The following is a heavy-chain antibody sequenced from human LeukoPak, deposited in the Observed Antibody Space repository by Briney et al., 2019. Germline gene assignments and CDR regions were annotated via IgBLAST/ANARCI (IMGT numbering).Heavy chain of an antibody. Sequence: SQTLSLTCTVSGGSISSGDYYWSWIRQPPGKGPEWIGYIYYSGSTYYNPSLKSRVTISVDTSKNQFSLKLSSVTAADTAVYYCASAPIVVVPAATYYYGMDVWGQGTTVTVSS. CDR3: ASAPIVVVPAATYYYGMDV. V-gene: IGHV4-30-4*01. CDR1: GGSISSGDYY. J-gene: IGHJ6*02. D-gene: IGHD2-2*01. CDR2: IYYSGST.